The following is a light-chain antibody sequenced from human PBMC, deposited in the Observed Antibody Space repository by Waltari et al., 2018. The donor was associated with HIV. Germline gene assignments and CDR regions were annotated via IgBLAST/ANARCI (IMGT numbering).Light chain of an antibody. J-gene: IGKJ4*01. CDR1: QSVGGY. CDR3: QQRSSWLT. V-gene: IGKV3-11*01. CDR2: DAS. Sequence: EIVLTQSPATLSLSPGERASLSCRASQSVGGYLAWYQQKPGQAPRLLIYDASNRATGIPARVSGSGSVTDFTLTISSLGPEDCAVYYCQQRSSWLTFGGGTKVEIK.